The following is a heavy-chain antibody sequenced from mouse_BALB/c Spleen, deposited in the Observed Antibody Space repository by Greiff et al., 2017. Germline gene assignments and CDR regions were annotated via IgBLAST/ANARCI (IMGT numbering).Heavy chain of an antibody. J-gene: IGHJ1*01. V-gene: IGHV5-12-1*01. CDR1: GFAFSSYD. D-gene: IGHD1-2*01. CDR2: ISSGGGST. Sequence: EVKVEESGGGLVKPGGSLKLSCAASGFAFSSYDMSWVRQTPEKRLEWVAYISSGGGSTYYPDTVKGRFTISRDNAKNTLYLQMSSLKSEDTAMYYCARHGLRLSWYFDVWGAGTTVTVSS. CDR3: ARHGLRLSWYFDV.